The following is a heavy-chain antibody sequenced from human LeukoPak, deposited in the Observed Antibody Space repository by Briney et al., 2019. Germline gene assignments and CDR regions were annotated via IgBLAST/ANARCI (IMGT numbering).Heavy chain of an antibody. CDR2: IYYSGST. J-gene: IGHJ6*03. CDR1: GGSISSSSYY. V-gene: IGHV4-39*01. Sequence: KPSETLSLTCTVSGGSISSSSYYWGWIRQPPGKGLEWIGSIYYSGSTYYNPSLKSRVTISVDTSKNQFSLKLSSVTAADTAVYYCAGADDYYYYYMDVWGKGTTVTISS. CDR3: AGADDYYYYYMDV.